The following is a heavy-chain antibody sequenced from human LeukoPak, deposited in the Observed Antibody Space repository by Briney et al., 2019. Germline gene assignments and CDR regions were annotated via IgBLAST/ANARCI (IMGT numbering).Heavy chain of an antibody. CDR1: GGSISNYY. CDR3: ARGLDSGGGVGMEV. Sequence: SETLSLTCPVSGGSISNYYWCWIRQPPGKGLEWIGYINYSGNTNYNPSLKSRATISVDTPKNPSSLKLSSVTAADAAVYYCARGLDSGGGVGMEVWGQRATGTVSS. CDR2: INYSGNT. V-gene: IGHV4-59*12. D-gene: IGHD4-23*01. J-gene: IGHJ6*02.